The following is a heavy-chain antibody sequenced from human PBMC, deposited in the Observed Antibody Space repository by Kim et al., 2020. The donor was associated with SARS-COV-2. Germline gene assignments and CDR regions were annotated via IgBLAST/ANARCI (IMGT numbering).Heavy chain of an antibody. V-gene: IGHV3-33*01. CDR1: GFTFSSYG. CDR2: IWYDGSNK. CDR3: ARLIGLPADHYYGSGWGMDV. D-gene: IGHD3-10*01. Sequence: GGSLRLSCAASGFTFSSYGMHWVRQAPGKGLEWVAVIWYDGSNKYYADSVKGRFTISRDNSKNTLYLQMNSLRAEDTAVYYCARLIGLPADHYYGSGWGMDVWGQGTTVTVSS. J-gene: IGHJ6*02.